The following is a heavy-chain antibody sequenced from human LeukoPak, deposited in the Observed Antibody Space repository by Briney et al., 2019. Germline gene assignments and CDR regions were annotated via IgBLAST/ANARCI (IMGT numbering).Heavy chain of an antibody. V-gene: IGHV3-48*03. CDR3: ARVAWDASDI. Sequence: GGSLRLSCAASGFTFSSYDMNWVRQAPGKGLEWVSFITSAGRTIYYADSVKGRFTISRVNAKNSLFLQMNSLRAEDTAVYFCARVAWDASDIWGQGTMVTVSS. J-gene: IGHJ3*02. CDR1: GFTFSSYD. CDR2: ITSAGRTI.